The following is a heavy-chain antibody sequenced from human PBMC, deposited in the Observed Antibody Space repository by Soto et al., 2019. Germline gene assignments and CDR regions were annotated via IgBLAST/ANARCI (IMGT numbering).Heavy chain of an antibody. CDR3: AREGAFLGWELPGDAFDI. J-gene: IGHJ3*02. Sequence: GGSLRLSCAASGFTFSSYWMSWVRQAPGKGLEWVANIKQDGSEKYYVDSVKGRFTISRDNAKNSLYLQMNSLRAEDTAVYYCAREGAFLGWELPGDAFDIWGQGTMVTVSS. CDR1: GFTFSSYW. D-gene: IGHD3-3*01. CDR2: IKQDGSEK. V-gene: IGHV3-7*01.